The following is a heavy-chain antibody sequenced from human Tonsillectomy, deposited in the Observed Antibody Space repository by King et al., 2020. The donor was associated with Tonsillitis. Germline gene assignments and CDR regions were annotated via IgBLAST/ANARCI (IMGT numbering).Heavy chain of an antibody. J-gene: IGHJ4*02. V-gene: IGHV3-33*01. D-gene: IGHD4-17*01. CDR2: IWNDGSNK. Sequence: VQLVESGGGVVQPGRSLRLSCAASGFTFSSYGMHWVRQAPGKGLEWVAVIWNDGSNKYYSDSLKGRFTISRDNSKNTRYLQMNSLRAEDTAVYYCARDQTTEHYYFDYWGQGTLVTVSS. CDR1: GFTFSSYG. CDR3: ARDQTTEHYYFDY.